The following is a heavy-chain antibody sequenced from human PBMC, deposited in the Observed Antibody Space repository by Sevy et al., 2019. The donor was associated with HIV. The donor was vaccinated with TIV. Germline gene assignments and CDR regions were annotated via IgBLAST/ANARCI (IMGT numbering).Heavy chain of an antibody. J-gene: IGHJ4*02. V-gene: IGHV3-48*01. CDR2: ISSGTSTI. CDR3: VRDRGGRLQPYYFDF. Sequence: GGSLRLSCVASGFDFSYSSMNWVRQAPGKGLEWISYISSGTSTINYAASVKGRFTISRDNAKNSVFLQMNGLKAEDTAVYYCVRDRGGRLQPYYFDFWGQGALVTVSS. D-gene: IGHD4-4*01. CDR1: GFDFSYSS.